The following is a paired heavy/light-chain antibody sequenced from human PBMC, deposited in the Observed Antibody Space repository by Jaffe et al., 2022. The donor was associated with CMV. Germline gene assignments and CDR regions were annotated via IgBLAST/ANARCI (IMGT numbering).Heavy chain of an antibody. D-gene: IGHD3-10*01. CDR3: ARQGWFGELSAGGFDS. J-gene: IGHJ5*01. Sequence: QVQLVESGGGVVQPGRSLRLSCAASGFTFSTYAMHWVRQTPGEGLEWVAVIAYDGNKKDYADSVKGRFTISRDNFKNTLYLQMKSLRAEDMAVYYCARQGWFGELSAGGFDSWGQGTLVTVSS. V-gene: IGHV3-30*03. CDR2: IAYDGNKK. CDR1: GFTFSTYA.
Light chain of an antibody. J-gene: IGLJ3*02. Sequence: SFELTQPPSVSVSPGQTARITCSGDALPKQYVYWYQQKPGQAPMLLIYKDSERPSGIPERFSGSSSGTTVTLTISGVQAEDEADYYCQSADSSGAYWVFGGGTKLTVL. CDR2: KDS. CDR1: ALPKQY. V-gene: IGLV3-25*03. CDR3: QSADSSGAYWV.